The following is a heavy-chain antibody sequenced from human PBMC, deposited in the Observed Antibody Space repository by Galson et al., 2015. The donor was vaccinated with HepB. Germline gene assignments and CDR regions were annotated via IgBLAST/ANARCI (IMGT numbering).Heavy chain of an antibody. CDR2: FDPEDGET. CDR1: GYTLTELS. Sequence: SVKVSCKVSGYTLTELSMHWVRQAPGKGLEWMGGFDPEDGETIYAQKFQGRVTMTEDTSTDTAYMELSSLRSEDTAVYYCATALYQSYDFWSGLKDWGQGTLVTVSS. V-gene: IGHV1-24*01. CDR3: ATALYQSYDFWSGLKD. D-gene: IGHD3-3*01. J-gene: IGHJ4*02.